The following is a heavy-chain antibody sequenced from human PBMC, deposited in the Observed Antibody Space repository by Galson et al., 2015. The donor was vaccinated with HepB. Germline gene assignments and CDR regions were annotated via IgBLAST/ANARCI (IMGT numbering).Heavy chain of an antibody. D-gene: IGHD2-21*01. CDR3: ASSWGAYCCGDCHSP. Sequence: SVKVSCKASGYTFTGYYMHWVRQAPGQGLEWMGRINPNSGGTNYAQKFQGRVTMTRDTSISTAYMELSRLRSDDTAVYYCASSWGAYCCGDCHSPWGQETIFSVSS. V-gene: IGHV1-2*06. J-gene: IGHJ5*02. CDR1: GYTFTGYY. CDR2: INPNSGGT.